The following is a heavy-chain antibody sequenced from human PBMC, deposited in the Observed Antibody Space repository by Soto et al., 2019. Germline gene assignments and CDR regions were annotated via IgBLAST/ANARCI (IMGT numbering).Heavy chain of an antibody. J-gene: IGHJ6*02. CDR3: ARVRGSSRGGYYYYYGMDV. CDR2: IIPIFGTA. D-gene: IGHD6-6*01. CDR1: GGTFSSYA. V-gene: IGHV1-69*13. Sequence: SVKVSCKASGGTFSSYAISWVRQAPGQGLEWMGGIIPIFGTANYAQKFQGRVTITADESTSTAYMEPSSLRSEDTAVYYCARVRGSSRGGYYYYYGMDVWGQGTTVTVSS.